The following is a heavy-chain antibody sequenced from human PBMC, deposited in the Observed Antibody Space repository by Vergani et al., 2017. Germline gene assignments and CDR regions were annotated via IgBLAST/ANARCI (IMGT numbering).Heavy chain of an antibody. J-gene: IGHJ6*03. D-gene: IGHD3-10*01. CDR3: ARLPYYYGSGSNYYYCYMDV. V-gene: IGHV4-34*01. CDR2: INHSGST. Sequence: QVQLQQWGAGLLKPSATLSPTCAVYGGSFSGYYWGWIRQPPGKWLEWIGEINHSGSTNYNPSLKSRVTISVDTSKNQFSLKLSSVTAADTAVYYCARLPYYYGSGSNYYYCYMDVWGKGP. CDR1: GGSFSGYY.